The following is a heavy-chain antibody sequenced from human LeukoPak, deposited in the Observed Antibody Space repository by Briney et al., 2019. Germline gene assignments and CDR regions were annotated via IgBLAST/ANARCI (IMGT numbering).Heavy chain of an antibody. CDR3: ARVFIGDYGDYQFDY. D-gene: IGHD4-17*01. V-gene: IGHV3-66*01. Sequence: GGSLRLSCAASGFTFSSYAINWVRQAPGKGLEWVSVIYSGGSTYYADSVKGRFTISRDNAKNSLYLQMNSLRAEDTAVYYCARVFIGDYGDYQFDYWGQGTLVTVSS. J-gene: IGHJ4*02. CDR2: IYSGGST. CDR1: GFTFSSYA.